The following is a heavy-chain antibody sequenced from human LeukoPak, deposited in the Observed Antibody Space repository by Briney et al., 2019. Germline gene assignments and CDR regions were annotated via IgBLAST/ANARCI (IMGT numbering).Heavy chain of an antibody. V-gene: IGHV3-48*04. CDR3: AKDVGEWSVTDAFHI. J-gene: IGHJ3*02. D-gene: IGHD3-16*01. Sequence: GGSLRLSCAASGFTFNTFGVNWVRQAPGKGLEWVSHIRRSGSIIYYADSVKGRFTISRDNAKNSLYLQMNSLRAEDTAVYYCAKDVGEWSVTDAFHIWGQGTRVTVSS. CDR1: GFTFNTFG. CDR2: IRRSGSII.